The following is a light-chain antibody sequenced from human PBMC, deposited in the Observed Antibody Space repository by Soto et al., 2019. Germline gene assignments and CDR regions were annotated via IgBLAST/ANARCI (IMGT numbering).Light chain of an antibody. CDR3: LLYYGGAQPNRV. V-gene: IGLV7-43*01. CDR1: TGAVTSGYC. CDR2: STS. Sequence: QTVVTQEPSLSVSPGGRGTLTCASSTGAVTSGYCPNWFQQKPGQALRGLIHSTSDKHSWAPARFSGSLLGGKAALTLSGVQPEDEAEYYCLLYYGGAQPNRVFGGGTKVAVL. J-gene: IGLJ3*02.